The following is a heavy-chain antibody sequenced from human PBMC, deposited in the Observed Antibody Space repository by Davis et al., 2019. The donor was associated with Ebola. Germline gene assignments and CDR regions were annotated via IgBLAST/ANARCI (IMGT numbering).Heavy chain of an antibody. Sequence: GESLKISCAASGFTFSSYAMSWVRQAPGKGLEWVSAISGSGGSTYYADSVKGRFTISRDNSKNTLYLQMNSLRAEDTAVYYCAREARGYSSGCFDYWGQGTLVTVSS. D-gene: IGHD6-19*01. J-gene: IGHJ4*02. CDR1: GFTFSSYA. V-gene: IGHV3-23*01. CDR3: AREARGYSSGCFDY. CDR2: ISGSGGST.